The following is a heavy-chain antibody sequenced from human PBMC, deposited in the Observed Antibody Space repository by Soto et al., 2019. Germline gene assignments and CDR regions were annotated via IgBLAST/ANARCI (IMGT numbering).Heavy chain of an antibody. J-gene: IGHJ6*02. CDR3: ARGLYSSTRIYGMDV. CDR2: INPNSGGT. V-gene: IGHV1-2*04. CDR1: GYTFTGYY. D-gene: IGHD6-13*01. Sequence: QVQLVQSGAEVKKPGASVKVSCKASGYTFTGYYMHWVRQAPGQGLEWMGWINPNSGGTNYAQKFQGWVTMTRDTSGSTAYMELSRLRSDDTAVYYCARGLYSSTRIYGMDVWGQGTTVTVSS.